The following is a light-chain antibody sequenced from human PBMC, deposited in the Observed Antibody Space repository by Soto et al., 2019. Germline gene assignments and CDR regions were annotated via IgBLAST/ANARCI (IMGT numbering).Light chain of an antibody. CDR3: QQYSIYPLT. CDR1: QSISSW. J-gene: IGKJ4*01. V-gene: IGKV1-5*03. CDR2: MAS. Sequence: DIQMTQSPSTLCASVGDRVTITCRASQSISSWLAWYQQKPGIAPKLLMYMASRLESGVPSRFSGSGSGTEFTLTISSLQPDDFASYYCQQYSIYPLTFGGGTKVEI.